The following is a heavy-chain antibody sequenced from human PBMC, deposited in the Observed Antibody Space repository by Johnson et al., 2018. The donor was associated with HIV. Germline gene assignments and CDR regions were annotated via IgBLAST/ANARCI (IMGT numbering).Heavy chain of an antibody. D-gene: IGHD3-22*01. CDR2: INWNGGST. V-gene: IGHV3-20*04. CDR3: ARVTKYYFDSSVDAFDI. CDR1: GFTFDDYA. J-gene: IGHJ3*02. Sequence: VQLVESVGGLVQPGGSLRLSCAASGFTFDDYAMSWVRQAPGKGLEWVSGINWNGGSTDYADSVKGRFTISRDNAKNSLYLQMNSLRAEDTAVYFCARVTKYYFDSSVDAFDIWGQGTVVTVSS.